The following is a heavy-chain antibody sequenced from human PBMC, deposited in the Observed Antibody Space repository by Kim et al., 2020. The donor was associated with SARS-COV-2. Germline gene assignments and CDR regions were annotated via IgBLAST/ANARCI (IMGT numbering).Heavy chain of an antibody. Sequence: SETLSLTCTVSGGSFSSGGYYWSWIRQHPGKGLEWIGYIYYSGSTYYNPSLKSRVTISVVTSKYQFSLKLSSVTAAATSVYYCGRGHPLVVVTATAYWFGPWGQGTLVTVSS. CDR3: GRGHPLVVVTATAYWFGP. CDR2: IYYSGST. D-gene: IGHD2-21*02. J-gene: IGHJ5*02. CDR1: GGSFSSGGYY. V-gene: IGHV4-31*03.